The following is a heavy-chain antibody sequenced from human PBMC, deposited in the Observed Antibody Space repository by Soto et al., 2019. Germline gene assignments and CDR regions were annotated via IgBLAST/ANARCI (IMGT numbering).Heavy chain of an antibody. D-gene: IGHD2-15*01. CDR3: AGDVRIFDF. Sequence: GGSLRLSCAASGFTLSDYSMNWVRQAPGKGLEWIASISRSSTHINYSDSVKGRFTISRANGNNSLSLLMSSLGAEDTAVYYCAGDVRIFDFWGPGTLVTVSS. V-gene: IGHV3-21*01. CDR2: ISRSSTHI. J-gene: IGHJ4*02. CDR1: GFTLSDYS.